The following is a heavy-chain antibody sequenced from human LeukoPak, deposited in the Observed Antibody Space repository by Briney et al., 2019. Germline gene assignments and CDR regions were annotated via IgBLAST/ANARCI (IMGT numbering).Heavy chain of an antibody. Sequence: SETLSLTCTVSGGSISSGDYYWSWIRQPPGKGLEWIGYIYYSGNTNYNPSLKSRVTISVDTSKNQFSLKLTSVTAADTAVYYCATYSGTYPFFDYWGQGTLVTVSS. CDR3: ATYSGTYPFFDY. J-gene: IGHJ4*02. D-gene: IGHD1-26*01. V-gene: IGHV4-30-4*01. CDR1: GGSISSGDYY. CDR2: IYYSGNT.